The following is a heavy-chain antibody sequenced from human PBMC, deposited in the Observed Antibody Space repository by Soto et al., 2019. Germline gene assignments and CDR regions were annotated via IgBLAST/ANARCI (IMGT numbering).Heavy chain of an antibody. J-gene: IGHJ4*02. CDR3: ARGLVTMIVTG. Sequence: QVQLVESGGGVVQPGRSLRLSCAASRFTLSSYGMHWVRQAPGKGLEWVAVIWYDGSNKYYADSVKGRFTISRDNSKNTLYMQTNSLRAEDTAVYYCARGLVTMIVTGWGQGNLVTVSS. CDR1: RFTLSSYG. V-gene: IGHV3-33*01. CDR2: IWYDGSNK. D-gene: IGHD3-22*01.